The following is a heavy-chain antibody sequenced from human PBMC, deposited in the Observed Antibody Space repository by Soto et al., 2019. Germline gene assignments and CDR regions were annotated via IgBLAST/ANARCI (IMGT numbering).Heavy chain of an antibody. J-gene: IGHJ4*02. V-gene: IGHV3-23*01. CDR1: GFTFSSYA. CDR3: ARAPQCSSTSCRYFDY. CDR2: ISGSGGST. Sequence: PGWSLRLSCAASGFTFSSYAMSWVRQAPGKGLEWVSAISGSGGSTYYADSVKGRFTISRDNSKNTLYLQMNSLRAEDTAVYYCARAPQCSSTSCRYFDYWGQGTLVTVSS. D-gene: IGHD2-2*01.